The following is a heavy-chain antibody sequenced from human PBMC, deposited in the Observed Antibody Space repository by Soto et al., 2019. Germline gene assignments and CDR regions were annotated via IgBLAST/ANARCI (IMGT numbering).Heavy chain of an antibody. Sequence: SETLSLTCTVSGGSISSYYWSWIRQPPGKGLEWIGYIYYSGSTNYNPSLKSRVTISVDTSKNQFSLKLSSVTAADTAVYYCARSQGGVVPAASDFDYWGQGTLVTVSS. V-gene: IGHV4-59*08. CDR3: ARSQGGVVPAASDFDY. D-gene: IGHD2-2*01. CDR2: IYYSGST. J-gene: IGHJ4*02. CDR1: GGSISSYY.